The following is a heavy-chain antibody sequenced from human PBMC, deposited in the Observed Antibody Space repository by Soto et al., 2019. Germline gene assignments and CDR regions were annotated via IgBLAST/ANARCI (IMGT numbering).Heavy chain of an antibody. Sequence: GASVKVSCKASGYTFTNYDINWVRQATGQGLEWMGWMNPNSGNTGYAQKLQGRVTMTRNTSMSTASMELSSLGSEDTAVYYCARGPMSCTSSSCPYFFDYWAQGTLVTVSS. CDR2: MNPNSGNT. D-gene: IGHD2-2*01. J-gene: IGHJ4*02. CDR1: GYTFTNYD. CDR3: ARGPMSCTSSSCPYFFDY. V-gene: IGHV1-8*01.